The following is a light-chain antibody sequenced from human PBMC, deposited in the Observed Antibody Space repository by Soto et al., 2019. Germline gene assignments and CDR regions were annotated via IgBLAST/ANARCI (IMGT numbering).Light chain of an antibody. V-gene: IGKV3-15*01. Sequence: MLMTQYQATLSVSPRERVRLSCRTSHSVNSHVAWYQQKPGQAPRLLLYGASTRATGIPVRFSGSGFGTEFTLTISSLQSEDFAVYYCQQYKNWPLLGQGTRLEIK. CDR2: GAS. CDR1: HSVNSH. CDR3: QQYKNWPL. J-gene: IGKJ5*01.